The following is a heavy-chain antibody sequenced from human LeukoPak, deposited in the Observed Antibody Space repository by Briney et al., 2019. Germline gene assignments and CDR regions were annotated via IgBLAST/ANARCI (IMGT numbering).Heavy chain of an antibody. CDR3: ARRGYYYDSSGYYYGY. D-gene: IGHD3-22*01. CDR1: GYTFTSYY. Sequence: ASVKVSCKASGYTFTSYYMHWVRQAPGQGLEWMGIINPSGGSTSYAQKFQGRVTMTRDTSISTAYMELSRLRSDDTAVYYCARRGYYYDSSGYYYGYWGQGTLVTVSS. V-gene: IGHV1-46*01. J-gene: IGHJ4*02. CDR2: INPSGGST.